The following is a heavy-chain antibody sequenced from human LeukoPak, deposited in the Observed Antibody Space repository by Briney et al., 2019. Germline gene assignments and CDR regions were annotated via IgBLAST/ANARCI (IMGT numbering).Heavy chain of an antibody. CDR3: ARGVRRSLTIAYFDY. CDR1: GGTFSSYA. V-gene: IGHV1-69*05. D-gene: IGHD3-9*01. J-gene: IGHJ4*02. Sequence: SVKVSCKASGGTFSSYAISWVRQAPGQGLEWMGGIIPIFGTANYAQKFQGRVTITTDESTSTAYMELSSLRSEDTGVYYCARGVRRSLTIAYFDYWGQGTLVTVSS. CDR2: IIPIFGTA.